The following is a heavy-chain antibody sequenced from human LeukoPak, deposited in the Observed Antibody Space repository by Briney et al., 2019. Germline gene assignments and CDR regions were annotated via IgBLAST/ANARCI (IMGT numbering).Heavy chain of an antibody. CDR3: ARDSTYYDFWSGYYSRYSWFDP. D-gene: IGHD3-3*01. CDR1: GYTFTGYY. J-gene: IGHJ5*02. V-gene: IGHV1-2*02. Sequence: GASVKVSCKASGYTFTGYYMHWVREAPGQGLEWMGWINPNSGGTNYAQKFQGRVTMTRDTSISTAYMELSRLRSDDTAVYYCARDSTYYDFWSGYYSRYSWFDPWGQGILVTVSS. CDR2: INPNSGGT.